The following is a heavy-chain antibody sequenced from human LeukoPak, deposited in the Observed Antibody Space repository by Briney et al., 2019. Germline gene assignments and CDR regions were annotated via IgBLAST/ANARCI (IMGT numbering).Heavy chain of an antibody. D-gene: IGHD6-13*01. V-gene: IGHV3-23*01. J-gene: IGHJ4*02. CDR3: AKGRSDSSTWYAGSH. CDR1: GFNFSAYA. Sequence: GGSLRLSCAASGFNFSAYAMSWVRQAPGKGLEWVSGIGGSGESTYYADSVKGRFTVSRDNSKNTLYLQMSSLRAEDRAVYYCAKGRSDSSTWYAGSHWGQGTLVTVSS. CDR2: IGGSGEST.